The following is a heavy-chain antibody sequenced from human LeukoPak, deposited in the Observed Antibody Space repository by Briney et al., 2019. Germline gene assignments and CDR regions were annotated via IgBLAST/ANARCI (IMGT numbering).Heavy chain of an antibody. J-gene: IGHJ5*02. Sequence: PGESLKISCKTSGYSFTTYWIGWVRQMPGKGLEWMGIIYPGDSNTKYSPSFQGQVTISADKSINTAYLQWSSLKASVTAMYYCARHIDYGNYNNWFDPWGQGTLVTVSS. CDR2: IYPGDSNT. D-gene: IGHD4-11*01. V-gene: IGHV5-51*01. CDR1: GYSFTTYW. CDR3: ARHIDYGNYNNWFDP.